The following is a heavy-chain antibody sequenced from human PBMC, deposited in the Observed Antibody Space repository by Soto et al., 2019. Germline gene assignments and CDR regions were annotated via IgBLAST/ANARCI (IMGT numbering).Heavy chain of an antibody. D-gene: IGHD1-7*01. V-gene: IGHV1-69*04. CDR2: IIPILGIA. J-gene: IGHJ6*03. CDR1: GGTFSSYT. CDR3: ARDIFTGTEAFDPYYYYMDV. Sequence: ASVKVSCKASGGTFSSYTISWVRQAPGQGLEWMGRIIPILGIANYAQKFQGRVRITADKSTSTAYMELSSLRSEDTAVYYCARDIFTGTEAFDPYYYYMDVWGKGTTVTVSS.